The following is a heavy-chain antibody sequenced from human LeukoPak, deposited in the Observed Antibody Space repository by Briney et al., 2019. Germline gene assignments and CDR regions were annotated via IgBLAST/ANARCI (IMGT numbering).Heavy chain of an antibody. CDR3: AGSFYGGRLYYLDY. CDR1: GGSITSYY. J-gene: IGHJ4*02. CDR2: IFYSGGT. D-gene: IGHD4-23*01. Sequence: SETLSLTCTVSGGSITSYYWSWIRQPPGKGLEWIAYIFYSGGTNYNPSLKSRVTISVDTSKNQFSLKLSSVTAADTAVYYCAGSFYGGRLYYLDYWGQGTLVTVSS. V-gene: IGHV4-59*08.